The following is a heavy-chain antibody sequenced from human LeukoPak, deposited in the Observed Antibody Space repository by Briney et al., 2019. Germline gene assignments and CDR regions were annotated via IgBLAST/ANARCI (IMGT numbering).Heavy chain of an antibody. V-gene: IGHV3-15*01. D-gene: IGHD5-24*01. CDR2: IKSKNDGAAT. CDR3: VSRDAYKPRYSMDV. J-gene: IGHJ6*03. CDR1: GFTFDIAW. Sequence: GGSLRLSCAVSGFTFDIAWMNWVRQAPGEGLEWLGRIKSKNDGAATDYAAPVRGRFTISTDDSKNTLYLQMNSLKTEDTAVYYCVSRDAYKPRYSMDVWGKGTTVTVSS.